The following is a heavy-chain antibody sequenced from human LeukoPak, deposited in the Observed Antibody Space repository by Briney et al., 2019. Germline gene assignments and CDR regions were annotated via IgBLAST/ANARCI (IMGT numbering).Heavy chain of an antibody. V-gene: IGHV4-61*10. CDR1: GGSISSGSYY. CDR2: IYYSGST. CDR3: ARVHLRGYNWNHDY. J-gene: IGHJ4*02. Sequence: SETLSLTCTVSGGSISSGSYYWSWIRQPAGKGLEWIGYIYYSGSTNQNPSLKSRVTISLDTPKNQFSLKLSSVTAADTAVYYCARVHLRGYNWNHDYWGQGTLVTVSS. D-gene: IGHD1-20*01.